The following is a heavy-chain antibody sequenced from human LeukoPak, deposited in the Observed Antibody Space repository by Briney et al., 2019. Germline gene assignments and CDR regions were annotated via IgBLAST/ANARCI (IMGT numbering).Heavy chain of an antibody. CDR2: ISSNGGST. CDR3: ARRTRGSPGKNAFDI. CDR1: GFTFSSYA. Sequence: QPGGSLRLSCAASGFTFSSYAMTWVRQAPGKGLEWVSSISSNGGSTYCADSVKGRFTISRDNSKNTLHLQMNSLRAEDTAVYYCARRTRGSPGKNAFDIWGQGTMVTVSS. V-gene: IGHV3-23*01. J-gene: IGHJ3*02. D-gene: IGHD1-14*01.